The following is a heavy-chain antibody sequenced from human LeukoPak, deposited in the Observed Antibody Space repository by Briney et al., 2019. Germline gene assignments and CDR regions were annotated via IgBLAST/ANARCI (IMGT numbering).Heavy chain of an antibody. Sequence: GASVKVSCKASGYTFTGYYMHWVRQAPGQGLEWMGWINPNSGGTNYAQKFQGWVTMTRDTSTSTAYMELRSLRSDDTAVYYCARWAAQQLVSFDYWGQGTLVTVSS. J-gene: IGHJ4*02. CDR1: GYTFTGYY. V-gene: IGHV1-2*04. CDR2: INPNSGGT. D-gene: IGHD6-13*01. CDR3: ARWAAQQLVSFDY.